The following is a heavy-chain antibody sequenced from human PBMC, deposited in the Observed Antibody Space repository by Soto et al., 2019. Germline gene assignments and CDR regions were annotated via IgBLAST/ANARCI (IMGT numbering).Heavy chain of an antibody. CDR3: ARGDGPAIFGVVIIPADY. J-gene: IGHJ4*02. D-gene: IGHD3-3*01. Sequence: QVPLVQSGAEVKKPGASVKVSCKASGYTFTSYGISWVRQAPGQGLEWMGWISAYNGNTNYAQKLQGRVTMTTDTSTSTAYMELRSLRSDDTAVYYCARGDGPAIFGVVIIPADYWGQGTLVTVSS. CDR2: ISAYNGNT. V-gene: IGHV1-18*01. CDR1: GYTFTSYG.